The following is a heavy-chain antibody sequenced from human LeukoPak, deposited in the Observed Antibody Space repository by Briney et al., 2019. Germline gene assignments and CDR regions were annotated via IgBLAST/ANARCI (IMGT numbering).Heavy chain of an antibody. Sequence: PSETLSLTCAVSGGSISSGGYSRSWIRQPPGKGLEWIGYIYHSGSTYYNPSLKSRVTMSVDTSKNQFSLKLSSVTAAATAVYYCARERGIFGVVIIDYWGQGTLVTVSS. D-gene: IGHD3-3*01. CDR3: ARERGIFGVVIIDY. J-gene: IGHJ4*02. CDR2: IYHSGST. V-gene: IGHV4-30-2*01. CDR1: GGSISSGGYS.